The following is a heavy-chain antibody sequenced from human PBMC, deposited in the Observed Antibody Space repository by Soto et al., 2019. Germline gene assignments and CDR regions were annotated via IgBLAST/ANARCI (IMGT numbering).Heavy chain of an antibody. J-gene: IGHJ4*02. Sequence: GGSLRLSCAASGFTFSSYVMSWVRQAPGKGLEWVSAIIGSSSDTYYADSVKGRFTISRDNSKNTLYLQMNSLRAEDTALYYCAKGSASARPYYFDYWGQGTLVTVSS. CDR3: AKGSASARPYYFDY. V-gene: IGHV3-23*01. D-gene: IGHD6-6*01. CDR2: IIGSSSDT. CDR1: GFTFSSYV.